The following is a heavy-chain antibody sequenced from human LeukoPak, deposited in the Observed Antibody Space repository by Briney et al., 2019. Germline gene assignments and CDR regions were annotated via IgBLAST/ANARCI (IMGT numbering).Heavy chain of an antibody. Sequence: GRSLRLSCAASGFTFDDYAMHWVRQAPGKGLEWVSGISWNSDSIGYADSVKGRFTISRDNAKNSLYLQMNSLRAEDTALYYCAKDYSSGRGLVDYWGQGTLVTVSS. J-gene: IGHJ4*02. CDR1: GFTFDDYA. CDR2: ISWNSDSI. D-gene: IGHD6-19*01. V-gene: IGHV3-9*01. CDR3: AKDYSSGRGLVDY.